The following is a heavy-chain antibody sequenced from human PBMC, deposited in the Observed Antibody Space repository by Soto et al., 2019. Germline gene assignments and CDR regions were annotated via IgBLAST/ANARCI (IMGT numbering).Heavy chain of an antibody. CDR2: IIPIFGTA. J-gene: IGHJ3*02. Sequence: QVQLVQSGAEVKKPGSSVKVSCKASGGTFSSYAISWVRQAPGQGLEWMGGIIPIFGTANYAQKFQGRVPITADEATSTAYLELSSLISEDTAVYYCARGVDAVVASDAFDIWGQGTMVTVSS. CDR1: GGTFSSYA. V-gene: IGHV1-69*12. D-gene: IGHD3-22*01. CDR3: ARGVDAVVASDAFDI.